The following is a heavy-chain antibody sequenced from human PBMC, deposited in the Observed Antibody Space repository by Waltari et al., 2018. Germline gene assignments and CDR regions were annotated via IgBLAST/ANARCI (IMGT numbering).Heavy chain of an antibody. CDR3: AREAHDYGDYTDY. CDR1: GFTVSSNY. D-gene: IGHD4-17*01. CDR2: SDGGGST. J-gene: IGHJ4*02. V-gene: IGHV3-53*01. Sequence: EVQLVESGGGLIQPGGSLRLSCAASGFTVSSNYMSWVRQAPGKGLEGVSVSDGGGSTYYADSVKGRFTISRDNSKNTLYLQMNSLRAEDTAVYYCAREAHDYGDYTDYWGQGTLVTVSS.